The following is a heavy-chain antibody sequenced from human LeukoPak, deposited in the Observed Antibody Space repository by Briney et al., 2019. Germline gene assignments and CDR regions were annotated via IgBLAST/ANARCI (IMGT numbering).Heavy chain of an antibody. CDR1: GFTFSSYA. CDR2: IWYDGSNK. D-gene: IGHD3-3*01. J-gene: IGHJ6*02. CDR3: ARDGALTIFGVVMDV. Sequence: GGSLRLSCAAYGFTFSSYAMHWARQAPGKGLEWVAVIWYDGSNKYYEDSVKGRFTISRDNSKNTLYLQMNSLGAEDTAVYYCARDGALTIFGVVMDVWGQGATVTVSS. V-gene: IGHV3-33*01.